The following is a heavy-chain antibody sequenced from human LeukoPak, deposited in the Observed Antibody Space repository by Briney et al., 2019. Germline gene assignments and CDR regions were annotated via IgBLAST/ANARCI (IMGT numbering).Heavy chain of an antibody. Sequence: GGSLRLSCAASGFTFSNAWMSWVRQAPGKGLEWVGCIKSKTDGGTTDYAAPVKGRFTISRDDSKNTLYLQMNSLKTEDTAVYYCTTGGSYDYWGQGTLVTVSS. CDR1: GFTFSNAW. CDR2: IKSKTDGGTT. CDR3: TTGGSYDY. V-gene: IGHV3-15*01. J-gene: IGHJ4*02. D-gene: IGHD1-26*01.